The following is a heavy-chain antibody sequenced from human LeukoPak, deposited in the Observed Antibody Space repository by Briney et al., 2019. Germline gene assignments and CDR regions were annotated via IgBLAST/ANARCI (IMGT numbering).Heavy chain of an antibody. V-gene: IGHV1-2*02. Sequence: ASVKVSCKASGYTFTGYYMYWVRQALGQGREWMGWINPNSGGTNYAQKLQGRVTMTRDTSITTAYMELNRLRSDDTAVYYCARDTAMVTYWFDPWGQGTLVTVSS. CDR2: INPNSGGT. J-gene: IGHJ5*02. CDR3: ARDTAMVTYWFDP. CDR1: GYTFTGYY. D-gene: IGHD5-18*01.